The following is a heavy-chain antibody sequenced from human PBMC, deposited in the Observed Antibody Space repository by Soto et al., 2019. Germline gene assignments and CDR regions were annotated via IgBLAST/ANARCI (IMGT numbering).Heavy chain of an antibody. CDR2: INPSGGST. D-gene: IGHD4-17*01. V-gene: IGHV1-46*01. CDR1: GYTFTSYY. J-gene: IGHJ6*02. Sequence: ASVKVSCKASGYTFTSYYMHWVRQAPGQGLEWMGIINPSGGSTSYAQKFQGRVTMTRDTSTSTVYMELSSLRSEDTAVYYCASPDTTVTTYNYYYYGMDVWGQGTTVTVSS. CDR3: ASPDTTVTTYNYYYYGMDV.